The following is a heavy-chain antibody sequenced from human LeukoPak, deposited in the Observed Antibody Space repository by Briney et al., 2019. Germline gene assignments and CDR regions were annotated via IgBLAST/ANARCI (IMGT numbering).Heavy chain of an antibody. CDR1: GGPISRYV. V-gene: IGHV4-4*08. Sequence: SETLSLTCTVSGGPISRYVWAWIPQSPGKGLEWIGHNHSSGGPKYNPSLESRVTISMDTSKNQFSLNLNSVTAADTAVYYCSTNAGPADIDALDFWGQGTMVTVSA. CDR2: NHSSGGP. D-gene: IGHD2-2*01. CDR3: STNAGPADIDALDF. J-gene: IGHJ3*01.